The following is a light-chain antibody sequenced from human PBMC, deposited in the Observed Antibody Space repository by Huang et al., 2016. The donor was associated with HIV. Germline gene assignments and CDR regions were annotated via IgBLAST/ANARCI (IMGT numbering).Light chain of an antibody. J-gene: IGKJ1*01. CDR3: QQRNNWPPLWT. V-gene: IGKV3-11*01. CDR2: DAS. CDR1: QSVSSY. Sequence: EIVLTQSPATLSLSPGERATLSCRASQSVSSYLAWYQQKPGQAPRLLIDDASNRATGIPARFSGSGSGTDFTLTISSLEPEDFAVYYCQQRNNWPPLWTFGQGTKVEIK.